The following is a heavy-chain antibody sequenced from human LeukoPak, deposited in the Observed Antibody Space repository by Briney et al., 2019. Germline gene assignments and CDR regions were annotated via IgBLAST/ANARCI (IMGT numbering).Heavy chain of an antibody. Sequence: GGSLRLSCSASGFTFSTYTMSWVRQAPRQAPGKGLEYVSGISSNGGSAYYGNSVKGRFTISRDNSKNTLYLQMSSLRAEDTAVYYCVPSPGSGSYRGRGYWGQGTLVTVSS. D-gene: IGHD3-10*01. CDR3: VPSPGSGSYRGRGY. CDR2: ISSNGGSA. CDR1: GFTFSTYT. J-gene: IGHJ4*02. V-gene: IGHV3-64D*06.